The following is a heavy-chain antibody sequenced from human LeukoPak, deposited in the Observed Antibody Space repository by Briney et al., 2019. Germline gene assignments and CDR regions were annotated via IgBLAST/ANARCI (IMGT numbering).Heavy chain of an antibody. CDR3: ARHRASSSWSVPDY. V-gene: IGHV5-51*01. CDR2: IYPGDSDT. CDR1: GYIFTNYW. J-gene: IGHJ4*02. D-gene: IGHD6-13*01. Sequence: GESLKISCKASGYIFTNYWIGWVRQMPGKGLEWMGIIYPGDSDTRYSPSFQGQVTISADKSISTAYLQWSSLKASDTAMYYCARHRASSSWSVPDYWGQGTLVTVSS.